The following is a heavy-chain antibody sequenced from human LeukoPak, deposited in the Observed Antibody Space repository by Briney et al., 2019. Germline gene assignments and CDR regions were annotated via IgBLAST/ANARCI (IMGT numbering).Heavy chain of an antibody. V-gene: IGHV4-59*01. Sequence: SETLSLTCTVSGGSISSYYWSWIRQPPGKGLEWIGYTYYSGSTNYNPSLKSRVTISVDTSKNQFSLKLSSVTAADTAVYYCARDVSNYDFWSGYFPYNWFDPWGQGTLVTVSS. D-gene: IGHD3-3*01. CDR2: TYYSGST. CDR3: ARDVSNYDFWSGYFPYNWFDP. J-gene: IGHJ5*02. CDR1: GGSISSYY.